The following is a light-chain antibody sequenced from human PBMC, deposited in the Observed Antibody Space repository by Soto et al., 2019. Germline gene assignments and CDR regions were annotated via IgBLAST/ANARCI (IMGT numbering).Light chain of an antibody. Sequence: QSVLTQPASVPGSPGQSITISCTGTSSDFGGYTYVSWYQQHPGKAPKLMIFDATSRPSGVSNRFSGSKSDNTASLTIAGPQAEDEADYYCSSYTSTSTYVFGTGTKVTVL. V-gene: IGLV2-14*03. J-gene: IGLJ1*01. CDR2: DAT. CDR1: SSDFGGYTY. CDR3: SSYTSTSTYV.